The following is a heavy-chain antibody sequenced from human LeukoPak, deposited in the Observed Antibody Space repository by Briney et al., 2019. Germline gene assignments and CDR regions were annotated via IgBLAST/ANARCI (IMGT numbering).Heavy chain of an antibody. D-gene: IGHD3-3*01. J-gene: IGHJ4*02. Sequence: SETLSLTCAVSGYSISSGYYWGWIRQPPGKGLGWIGSIYHSGSTYYNPSLKSRVTISVDTSKNQFSLKLSSVTAADTAVYYCARAYDFWSGYYLDYWGQGTLVTVSS. CDR3: ARAYDFWSGYYLDY. CDR1: GYSISSGYY. CDR2: IYHSGST. V-gene: IGHV4-38-2*01.